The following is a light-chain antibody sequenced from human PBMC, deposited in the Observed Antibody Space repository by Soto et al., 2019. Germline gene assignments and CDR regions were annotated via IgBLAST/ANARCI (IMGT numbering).Light chain of an antibody. V-gene: IGKV3-11*01. J-gene: IGKJ3*01. CDR3: QQRRDWPLFT. Sequence: EIVLTQSPATLSLSPGERATLSCRASQSVDSYLAWYQEKPGQAPRLLIYDASNRATGIPARFSGSGSGTDFTLTISSPEPDDFALYYCQQRRDWPLFTFGPGTKVDVK. CDR2: DAS. CDR1: QSVDSY.